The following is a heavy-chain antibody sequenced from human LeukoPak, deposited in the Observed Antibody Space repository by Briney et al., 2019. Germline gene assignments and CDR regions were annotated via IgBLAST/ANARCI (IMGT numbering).Heavy chain of an antibody. CDR2: ISYSGGST. D-gene: IGHD3-10*01. Sequence: PGGSLRLSCAASRFTFSSYAVSWVRQTPGKGLEWVSSISYSGGSTHYADSVKGRFTISRDNSKNTLYLQMNSLRAEDTAVYYCVKSGSGSYYNPDFDYWGQGTLVTVSS. J-gene: IGHJ4*02. CDR3: VKSGSGSYYNPDFDY. V-gene: IGHV3-23*01. CDR1: RFTFSSYA.